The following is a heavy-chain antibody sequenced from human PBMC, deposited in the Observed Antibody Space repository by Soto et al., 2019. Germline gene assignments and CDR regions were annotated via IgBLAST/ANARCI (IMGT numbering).Heavy chain of an antibody. J-gene: IGHJ4*02. CDR2: VSYDGSNK. Sequence: QVQLVESGGGVVQPGRSLGLSCAASGFTFSSYAMHWVRQAPGKGLEWVAIVSYDGSNKYYADSVKGRFTISRDNSKNTLYLQMNSLRVKDAAVYCARVPWELLTPDPYYFDYWGQGTLVAVSS. D-gene: IGHD1-26*01. CDR1: GFTFSSYA. V-gene: IGHV3-30-3*01. CDR3: ARVPWELLTPDPYYFDY.